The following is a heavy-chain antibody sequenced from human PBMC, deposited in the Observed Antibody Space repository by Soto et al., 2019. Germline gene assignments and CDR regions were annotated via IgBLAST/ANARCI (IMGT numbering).Heavy chain of an antibody. D-gene: IGHD2-2*01. CDR2: IYYSGST. J-gene: IGHJ4*02. V-gene: IGHV4-59*01. CDR3: ARTDLGYCSSTSCYEWFGFDY. Sequence: SETLSLTCTVSGGSISSYYWSWIRQPPGKGLEWIGYIYYSGSTNYNPSLKSRVTISVDTSKKQFSLKLSSVTAADTAVYYCARTDLGYCSSTSCYEWFGFDYWGQGTLVTVSS. CDR1: GGSISSYY.